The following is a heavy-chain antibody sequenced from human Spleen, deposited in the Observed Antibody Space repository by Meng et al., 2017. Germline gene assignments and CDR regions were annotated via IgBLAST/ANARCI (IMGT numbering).Heavy chain of an antibody. CDR1: GGSISSGTYS. J-gene: IGHJ5*02. V-gene: IGHV4-30-2*01. Sequence: QLQLHESGSGLVKPSQTLSLTCAVSGGSISSGTYSWSWIRQPPGKGLEWIGYIYHSGSTFYNPSLKSRVTMSVDRSKTQSSLNLSSVTAADTAVYYCASYVSGTYRFDPWGQGTLVTVS. D-gene: IGHD3-10*01. CDR2: IYHSGST. CDR3: ASYVSGTYRFDP.